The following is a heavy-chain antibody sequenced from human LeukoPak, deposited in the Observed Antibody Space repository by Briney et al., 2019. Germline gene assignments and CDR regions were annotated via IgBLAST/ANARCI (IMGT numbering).Heavy chain of an antibody. D-gene: IGHD3-10*01. CDR1: GFTFDDYG. Sequence: GGSLRLSCAASGFTFDDYGMNWVRQTPGKGLEWISYISSTSTDIYYLDSVKGRFTISRDNAKNSLYLQMNSLRAEDTAIYYCARRGPYFDYWGQGILVTVSS. V-gene: IGHV3-21*05. CDR3: ARRGPYFDY. J-gene: IGHJ4*02. CDR2: ISSTSTDI.